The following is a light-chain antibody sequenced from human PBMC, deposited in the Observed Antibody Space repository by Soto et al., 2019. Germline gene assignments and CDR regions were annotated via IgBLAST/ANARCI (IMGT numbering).Light chain of an antibody. J-gene: IGLJ2*01. CDR2: EGT. V-gene: IGLV2-23*01. CDR1: SSDVASYDL. CDR3: CSYVGSSSPAI. Sequence: QSALTQPASVSGSPGQSITISCTGTSSDVASYDLVSWYQQHPGKAPKLRIYEGTKRPSGVSDRFSGSNSGNTASLTISGLQAEDEGDYYCCSYVGSSSPAIFGGGTKLTVL.